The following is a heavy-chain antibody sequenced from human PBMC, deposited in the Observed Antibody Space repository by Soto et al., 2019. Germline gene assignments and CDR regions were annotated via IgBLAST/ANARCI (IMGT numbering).Heavy chain of an antibody. CDR3: ARHPNPFSWSGEPKGGFAY. Sequence: TLSLTCTVSGGSISSGTNYWSWIRQHPGKGLEWIGYIYYSGSTYYNPSLKSRVTISVDTSKNQFSLKLSSVTAADTAVYYCARHPNPFSWSGEPKGGFAYWGQGTLVTVCS. V-gene: IGHV4-31*03. CDR2: IYYSGST. J-gene: IGHJ4*02. CDR1: GGSISSGTNY. D-gene: IGHD3-10*01.